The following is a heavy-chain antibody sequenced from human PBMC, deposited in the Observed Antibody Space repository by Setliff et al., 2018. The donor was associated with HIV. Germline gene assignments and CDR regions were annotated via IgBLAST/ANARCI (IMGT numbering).Heavy chain of an antibody. CDR1: GGSISSYY. V-gene: IGHV4-4*07. CDR3: ARDFDYGDYNWAFDY. D-gene: IGHD4-17*01. CDR2: IYTSGST. Sequence: ASETLSLTCTVSGGSISSYYWSWIRQPAGKGLEWIGRIYTSGSTNYNPSLKSRVTMSVDTSKNQFSLKLSSVTAADTAVYYCARDFDYGDYNWAFDYWGQGTLVTVSS. J-gene: IGHJ4*02.